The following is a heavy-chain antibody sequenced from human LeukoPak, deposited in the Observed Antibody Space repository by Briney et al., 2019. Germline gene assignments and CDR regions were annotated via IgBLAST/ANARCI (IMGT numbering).Heavy chain of an antibody. D-gene: IGHD3-22*01. Sequence: PSETLSLTCAVYGGSFSGYYWSWIRQPPGKGLEWVGEINHSGSTNYNPSLKSRVTISVDTSKNQFSLKLSSVTAADTAVYYCARGRDYDSSGYKEFDYWGQGTLVTVSS. J-gene: IGHJ4*02. CDR2: INHSGST. V-gene: IGHV4-34*01. CDR3: ARGRDYDSSGYKEFDY. CDR1: GGSFSGYY.